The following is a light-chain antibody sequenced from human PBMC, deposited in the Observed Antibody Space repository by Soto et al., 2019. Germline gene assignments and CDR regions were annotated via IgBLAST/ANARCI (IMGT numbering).Light chain of an antibody. J-gene: IGLJ1*01. CDR1: NSDIGGYDY. CDR2: HVS. Sequence: QSVLTQPASVSRAPGQSITISCTGTNSDIGGYDYVSWYQQHPGKAPKLMIYHVSNRPSGVSNRFSGSKSGNTASLTISGLQAEDGAAYYCSSYTTTSTLDVFGTGTRSPS. V-gene: IGLV2-14*03. CDR3: SSYTTTSTLDV.